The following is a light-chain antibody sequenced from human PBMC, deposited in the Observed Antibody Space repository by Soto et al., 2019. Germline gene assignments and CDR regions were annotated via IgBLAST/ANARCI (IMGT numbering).Light chain of an antibody. V-gene: IGLV2-14*01. CDR2: DVS. CDR1: SSDVGGYNY. J-gene: IGLJ1*01. Sequence: QSVLTQPGSVSGSPGQSITISCTGTSSDVGGYNYVSWYQQHPGKAPKLMIYDVSNRPSGVSNRFSGSKSGNTASLTISGLQAEDEADYYCSSYTSSSTPPVFGTGTKLTVL. CDR3: SSYTSSSTPPV.